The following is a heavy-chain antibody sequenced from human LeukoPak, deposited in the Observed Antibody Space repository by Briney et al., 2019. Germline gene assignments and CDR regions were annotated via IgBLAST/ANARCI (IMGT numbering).Heavy chain of an antibody. V-gene: IGHV4-61*02. CDR1: GGSISSGSYY. CDR2: IYTSGST. J-gene: IGHJ6*03. D-gene: IGHD2-2*01. CDR3: ARSIVVVPAAIFGLYYMDV. Sequence: SETLSLTCTVSGGSISSGSYYWSWIRQPAGKGLEWIGRIYTSGSTNYNPSLKSRVTISVDTSKNQFSLKLSSVTAADTAVYYCARSIVVVPAAIFGLYYMDVWGRGTTVTVSS.